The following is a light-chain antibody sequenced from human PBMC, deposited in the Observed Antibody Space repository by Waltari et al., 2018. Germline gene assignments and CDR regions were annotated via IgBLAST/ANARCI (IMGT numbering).Light chain of an antibody. Sequence: SESPGKTVTISCTGSSGSIASNYVQWYQQRPGSAPTTVIYEDNQRPSGVPDRFSGSIDSSSNSASLTIAGLKTEDEADYYCQSYDSSNWVFGGGTKLTVL. J-gene: IGLJ3*02. CDR1: SGSIASNY. CDR3: QSYDSSNWV. V-gene: IGLV6-57*02. CDR2: EDN.